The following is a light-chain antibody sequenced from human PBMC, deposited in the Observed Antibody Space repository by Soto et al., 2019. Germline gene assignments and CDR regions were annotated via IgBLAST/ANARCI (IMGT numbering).Light chain of an antibody. CDR1: QTVNSDY. V-gene: IGKV3-20*01. CDR2: ATS. Sequence: EIVLTQSPGTLSLSPGETATLSCRASQTVNSDYLAWFQQRPGQAPRLLIFATSRRATDIPDRFSGSGSGTDFTLAIRRLEPEDFAVYYCHQFGYAPRTFGQGTRLEI. J-gene: IGKJ5*01. CDR3: HQFGYAPRT.